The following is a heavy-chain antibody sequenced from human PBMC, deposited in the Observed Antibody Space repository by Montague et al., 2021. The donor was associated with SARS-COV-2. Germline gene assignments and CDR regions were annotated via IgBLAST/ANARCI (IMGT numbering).Heavy chain of an antibody. CDR2: ISRSSSYI. D-gene: IGHD3-3*01. Sequence: SLRLSCAASGFTFSSYSMNWVRQAPGKGLEWVSSISRSSSYIYYADSVKGRFTISRDNAKNSLYLQMNSLRAEDTAVYYCARDRWPYDFWSGYYLRGVFDPWGQGTLVTVSS. V-gene: IGHV3-21*01. J-gene: IGHJ5*02. CDR1: GFTFSSYS. CDR3: ARDRWPYDFWSGYYLRGVFDP.